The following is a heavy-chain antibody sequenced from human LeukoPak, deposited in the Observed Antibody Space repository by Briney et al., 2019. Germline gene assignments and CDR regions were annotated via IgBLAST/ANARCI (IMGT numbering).Heavy chain of an antibody. V-gene: IGHV3-21*01. CDR3: ARGEGTPMVTYYYYGMDV. Sequence: GGSLRLSCAASRFTFSSYNMNWVRQAPGKGLEWVSSISSSSNYIYYADSVKGRFTISRDNAKNSLYLQMDSLRAEDTAVYYCARGEGTPMVTYYYYGMDVWGQGTTVTVSS. CDR2: ISSSSNYI. D-gene: IGHD5-18*01. CDR1: RFTFSSYN. J-gene: IGHJ6*02.